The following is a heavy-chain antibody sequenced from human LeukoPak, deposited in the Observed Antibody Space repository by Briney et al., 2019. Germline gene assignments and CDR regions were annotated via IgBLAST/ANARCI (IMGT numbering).Heavy chain of an antibody. Sequence: SETLSPTCTVSGGSISSYYWSWNRQPPGKGLEWIGYIYYSGSTNYNPSLKSRVTISVDTSKNQFSLKLSSVTAADTAVYYCARLLNYYASSDQFDYWGQGTLVTVSS. D-gene: IGHD3-22*01. J-gene: IGHJ4*02. V-gene: IGHV4-59*01. CDR3: ARLLNYYASSDQFDY. CDR1: GGSISSYY. CDR2: IYYSGST.